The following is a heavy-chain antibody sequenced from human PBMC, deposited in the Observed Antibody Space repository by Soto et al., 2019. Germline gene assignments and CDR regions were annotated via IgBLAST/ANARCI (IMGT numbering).Heavy chain of an antibody. D-gene: IGHD2-15*01. CDR1: GFTFSSYG. Sequence: PGGSVRLSCAASGFTFSSYGMHWVRQAPGKGLEWVAVISYDGSNKYYADSVKGRFTISRDNSKNTLYLQMNSLRAEDTAVYYCAKDGYCSGGSCYDDYYYGMDVWGQGTTVTVYS. V-gene: IGHV3-30*18. J-gene: IGHJ6*02. CDR3: AKDGYCSGGSCYDDYYYGMDV. CDR2: ISYDGSNK.